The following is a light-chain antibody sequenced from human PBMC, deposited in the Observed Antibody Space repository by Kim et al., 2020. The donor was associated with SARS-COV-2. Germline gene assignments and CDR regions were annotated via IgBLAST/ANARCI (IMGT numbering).Light chain of an antibody. CDR1: QSLCNYH. V-gene: IGKV3-20*01. CDR2: SAS. J-gene: IGKJ4*01. CDR3: QHYGSSPPFT. Sequence: EIVLSQPPETLSLSPGERAILSCRSSQSLCNYHLAWFQQKLGQAPRLLIHSASKRATGVPDRFSGSGSGTDFTLTINSLQPEDFAVYYCQHYGSSPPFTFARGTKVDIK.